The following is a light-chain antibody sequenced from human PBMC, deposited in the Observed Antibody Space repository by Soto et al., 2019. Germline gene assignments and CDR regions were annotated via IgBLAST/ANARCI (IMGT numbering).Light chain of an antibody. Sequence: QAVVTQPPSVSGAPGQRVTISCTGSSANIGAGYVVHWYQQLPGTAPKLLIYDDANRPSGVPERFSGSKSGASASLAIAGLQAEDEADYYCQSSDSSLTVFGSGTKLTVL. CDR1: SANIGAGYV. CDR2: DDA. CDR3: QSSDSSLTV. V-gene: IGLV1-40*03. J-gene: IGLJ1*01.